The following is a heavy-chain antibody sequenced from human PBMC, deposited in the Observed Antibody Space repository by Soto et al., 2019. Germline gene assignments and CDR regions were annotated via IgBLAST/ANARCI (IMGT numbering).Heavy chain of an antibody. Sequence: SETLSLTCTVSGGSISSYYWSWIRQPPGKGLEWIGYIYYSGSTNYNPSLKSRVTISVDTSKNQFSLKLSSVTAADTAVYYCARGPHYYDSSGYFNYYYGMDVWGQGTTVT. CDR2: IYYSGST. CDR1: GGSISSYY. CDR3: ARGPHYYDSSGYFNYYYGMDV. D-gene: IGHD3-22*01. V-gene: IGHV4-59*01. J-gene: IGHJ6*01.